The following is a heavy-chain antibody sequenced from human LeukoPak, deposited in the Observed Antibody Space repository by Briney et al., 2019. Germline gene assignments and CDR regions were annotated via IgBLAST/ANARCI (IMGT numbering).Heavy chain of an antibody. CDR2: INPNSGGT. Sequence: ASVKVSCKASGYTSTGYYMHWVRQAPGQGLEWMGWINPNSGGTNYAQKFQGRVTMTRDTSISTAYMELSRLRSDDTAVYYCARGSTMVRGVIFNWFDPWGPGTPVTGSS. CDR3: ARGSTMVRGVIFNWFDP. J-gene: IGHJ5*02. D-gene: IGHD3-10*01. V-gene: IGHV1-2*02. CDR1: GYTSTGYY.